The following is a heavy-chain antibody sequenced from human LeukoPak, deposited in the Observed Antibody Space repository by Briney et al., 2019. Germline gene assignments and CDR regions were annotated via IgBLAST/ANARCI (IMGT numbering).Heavy chain of an antibody. Sequence: ASVKVSCKASGYTFTSYYMHWVRQAPGQGLEWMGIINPSGGSASYAQKFQGRVTMTRDTSTSTVYMELSSLRSEDTAVYYCARDFTRAAALGYWGQGTLVTVSS. CDR3: ARDFTRAAALGY. CDR2: INPSGGSA. J-gene: IGHJ4*02. CDR1: GYTFTSYY. V-gene: IGHV1-46*01. D-gene: IGHD6-13*01.